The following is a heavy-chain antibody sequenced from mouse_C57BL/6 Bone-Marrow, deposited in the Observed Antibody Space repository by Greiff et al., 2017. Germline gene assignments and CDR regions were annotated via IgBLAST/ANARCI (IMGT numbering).Heavy chain of an antibody. CDR2: ISGGGGNT. D-gene: IGHD3-3*01. J-gene: IGHJ1*03. V-gene: IGHV5-9*01. Sequence: DVQLVESGGGLVKPGGSLKLSCAASGFTFSSYTMSWVRQTPEKRLEWVATISGGGGNTYYPDSVKGRFTISRDNAKNTLYLQMSSLRSEDTALYYCARHRGRDWYFDVWGTGTTVTVSS. CDR1: GFTFSSYT. CDR3: ARHRGRDWYFDV.